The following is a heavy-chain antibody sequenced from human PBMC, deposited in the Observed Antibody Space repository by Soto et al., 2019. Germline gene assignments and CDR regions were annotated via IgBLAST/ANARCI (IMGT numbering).Heavy chain of an antibody. Sequence: QVQLQESGPGLVKPSETLSLTCTVSGGSISSYYWSWIRQPPGKGLEWIGYFYYSGSTNYNPSLKSRVTISVDTSKNQFSLKLSSVTAADTAVYYCARGGEWLVRWGQGTLVTVSS. CDR1: GGSISSYY. D-gene: IGHD6-19*01. CDR2: FYYSGST. CDR3: ARGGEWLVR. J-gene: IGHJ4*02. V-gene: IGHV4-59*08.